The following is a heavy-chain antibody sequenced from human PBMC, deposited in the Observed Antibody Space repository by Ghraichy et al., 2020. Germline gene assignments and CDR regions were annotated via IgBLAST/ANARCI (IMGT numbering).Heavy chain of an antibody. D-gene: IGHD6-25*01. J-gene: IGHJ4*02. Sequence: GGSLRLSCVASGFTFSSYGMSWVRQAPGKGLEWVSVISGCGGLQDYADSVRGRVSISRDNRKNSVLLQMNNVKVEDTAMYYCVKDFQFMQRPPHFDFWGQGTRVTVSS. CDR3: VKDFQFMQRPPHFDF. V-gene: IGHV3-23*01. CDR1: GFTFSSYG. CDR2: ISGCGGLQ.